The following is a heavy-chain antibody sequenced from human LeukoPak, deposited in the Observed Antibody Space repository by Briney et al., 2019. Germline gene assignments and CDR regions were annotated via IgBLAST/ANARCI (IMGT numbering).Heavy chain of an antibody. D-gene: IGHD3-22*01. CDR1: GYTFTGYY. CDR3: ARDTTRPIADYYDSSGYPQHDY. J-gene: IGHJ4*02. V-gene: IGHV1-2*04. Sequence: ASVKVSCKASGYTFTGYYMHWVRQAPGQGLEWMGWINPNSGGTNYAQKFQGWVTMTRDTSISTAYMELSRLRSDDTAVYYCARDTTRPIADYYDSSGYPQHDYWGQGTLVTVSS. CDR2: INPNSGGT.